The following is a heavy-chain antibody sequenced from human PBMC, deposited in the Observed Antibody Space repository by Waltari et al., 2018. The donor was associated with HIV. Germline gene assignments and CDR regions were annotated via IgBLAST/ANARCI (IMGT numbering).Heavy chain of an antibody. CDR3: ARDARYGMDV. Sequence: QVQLVQSGAEVKKPGASVKVSCKTSGYTFTGYYIHWVRQAPGQGLEWMGLINTNTGNPTYAQGFTGRFVFSLDTSVSTAYLQISSLKAEDTAVYYCARDARYGMDVWGQGTTVTVSS. CDR1: GYTFTGYY. V-gene: IGHV7-4-1*02. J-gene: IGHJ6*02. CDR2: INTNTGNP. D-gene: IGHD6-6*01.